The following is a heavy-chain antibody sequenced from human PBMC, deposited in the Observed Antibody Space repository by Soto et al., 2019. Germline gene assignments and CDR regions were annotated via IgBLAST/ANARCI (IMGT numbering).Heavy chain of an antibody. CDR3: ARGTTTSAFSAMDV. CDR1: GFTFSNNA. CDR2: ISYDGSNK. D-gene: IGHD1-1*01. Sequence: GGSLRLSCAASGFTFSNNAMDWVRQAAGKGLEWVAVISYDGSNKYIAESVKGRFTISRDNSKNTLFLQMNSLRAEDTAVYYCARGTTTSAFSAMDVWGQGTTVTVSS. J-gene: IGHJ6*02. V-gene: IGHV3-30-3*01.